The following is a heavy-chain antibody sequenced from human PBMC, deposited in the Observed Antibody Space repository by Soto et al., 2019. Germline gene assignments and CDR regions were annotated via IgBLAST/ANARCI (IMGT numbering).Heavy chain of an antibody. CDR3: ARVRWYSSGWYPRYFDY. CDR2: IYHSGST. Sequence: SETLSLTCAVSGYSISSGYYWGWIRQPPGKGLEWIGSIYHSGSTYYNPSLKSRVTISVDTSKNQFSLKLSSVTAADTAVYYCARVRWYSSGWYPRYFDYWGQGTLVTSPQ. V-gene: IGHV4-38-2*01. J-gene: IGHJ4*02. D-gene: IGHD6-19*01. CDR1: GYSISSGYY.